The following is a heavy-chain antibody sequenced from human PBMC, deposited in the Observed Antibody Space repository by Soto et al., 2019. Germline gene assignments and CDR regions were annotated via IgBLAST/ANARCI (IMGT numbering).Heavy chain of an antibody. V-gene: IGHV3-23*01. CDR2: ISGSGGST. J-gene: IGHJ6*03. CDR1: GFTFSSYA. D-gene: IGHD6-13*01. Sequence: GGSLRLSCAASGFTFSSYAMSWVRQAPGKGLEWVSAISGSGGSTYYADSVKGRFTISRDNSKNTLYLQMNSLRAEDTAVYYCAKGGVTGYSSSWSDFNYYYYYMDVWGKGTTVTVSS. CDR3: AKGGVTGYSSSWSDFNYYYYYMDV.